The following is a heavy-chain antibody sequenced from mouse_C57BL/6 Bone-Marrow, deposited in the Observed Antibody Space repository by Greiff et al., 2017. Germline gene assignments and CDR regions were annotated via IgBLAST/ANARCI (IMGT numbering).Heavy chain of an antibody. Sequence: QVQLQQSGAELVRPGTSVKVSCKASGYAFTNYLIEWVKQRPGQGLEWIGVINPGSGGTNYNEKFKGKATLTADKSSSTAYMQLSSLTSEDSAVYFCARGVYYGSSICDYWGQGTTLTVSS. D-gene: IGHD1-1*01. CDR1: GYAFTNYL. V-gene: IGHV1-54*01. J-gene: IGHJ2*01. CDR2: INPGSGGT. CDR3: ARGVYYGSSICDY.